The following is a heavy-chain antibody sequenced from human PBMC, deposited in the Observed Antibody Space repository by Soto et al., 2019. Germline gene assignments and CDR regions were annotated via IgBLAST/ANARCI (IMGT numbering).Heavy chain of an antibody. CDR2: ISYDGSNK. CDR1: GFTFSSYA. CDR3: AKAPVGTMVRGAILY. D-gene: IGHD3-10*01. J-gene: IGHJ4*02. V-gene: IGHV3-30*04. Sequence: GGSLRLSCAASGFTFSSYAMHWVRQAPGKGLEWVAVISYDGSNKYYADSVKGRFTISRDNSKNTLYLQMNSLRAEDTAVYYCAKAPVGTMVRGAILYWGQGTLVTVSS.